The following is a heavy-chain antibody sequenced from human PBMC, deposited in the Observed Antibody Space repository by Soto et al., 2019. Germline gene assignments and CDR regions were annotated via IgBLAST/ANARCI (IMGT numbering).Heavy chain of an antibody. Sequence: ASVKVSCKASGYTFTSYGISWVRQAPGQGLEWMGWISAYNGNTNYAQKLQGRVTMTTDTSTSTAYMELRSLRSDDTAVYYCASLCGGDCYYSSYYYYGMDVWGQGTTVTVSS. V-gene: IGHV1-18*01. CDR3: ASLCGGDCYYSSYYYYGMDV. D-gene: IGHD2-21*02. CDR1: GYTFTSYG. J-gene: IGHJ6*02. CDR2: ISAYNGNT.